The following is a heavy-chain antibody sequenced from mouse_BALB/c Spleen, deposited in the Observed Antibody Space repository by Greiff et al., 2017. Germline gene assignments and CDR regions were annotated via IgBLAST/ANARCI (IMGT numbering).Heavy chain of an antibody. CDR3: ARDHDYDWFAY. CDR1: GFSLTSYG. V-gene: IGHV2-9*02. Sequence: VKVIESGPGLVAPSQSLSITCTVSGFSLTSYGVHWVRQPPGKGLEWLGVIWAGGSTNYNSALMSRLSISKDNSKSQVFLKMNSLQTDDTAMYYCARDHDYDWFAYWGEGTLVTVSA. J-gene: IGHJ3*01. D-gene: IGHD2-4*01. CDR2: IWAGGST.